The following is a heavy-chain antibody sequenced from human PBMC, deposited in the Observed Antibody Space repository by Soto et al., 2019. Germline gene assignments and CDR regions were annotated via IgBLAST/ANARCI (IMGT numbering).Heavy chain of an antibody. D-gene: IGHD1-1*01. CDR2: IYHSGST. Sequence: QLQLQESGSGLVRPSQTLSLTCAVSGGSISSGGYSWNWIRQPPGKGLEWIGYIYHSGSTLYNPPLKSRVTLPVDKSKPPFSLRLTSVTAADTAVYGCARAQLDGNWFDPWGQGTLVTVSS. CDR3: ARAQLDGNWFDP. V-gene: IGHV4-30-2*01. CDR1: GGSISSGGYS. J-gene: IGHJ5*02.